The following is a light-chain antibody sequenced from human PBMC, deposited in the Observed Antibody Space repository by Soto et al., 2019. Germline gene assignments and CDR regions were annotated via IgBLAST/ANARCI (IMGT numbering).Light chain of an antibody. V-gene: IGKV3-11*01. CDR2: DAS. J-gene: IGKJ5*01. Sequence: IVFTYSPATLSLSPGERATLSCRASQSVSSYLAWYQQKPGQAPRLLIYDASNRATGIPARFSGSGSGTDFTLTISSLEPEDFAVYYCQQRSKWPPSITFGQGTRLEIK. CDR1: QSVSSY. CDR3: QQRSKWPPSIT.